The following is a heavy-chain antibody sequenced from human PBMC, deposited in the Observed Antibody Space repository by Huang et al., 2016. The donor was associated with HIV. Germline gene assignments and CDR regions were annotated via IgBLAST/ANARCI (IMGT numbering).Heavy chain of an antibody. CDR1: GFSFSSYG. V-gene: IGHV3-30*18. D-gene: IGHD3-3*01. CDR3: AKDKYLMSTILAYYFDC. J-gene: IGHJ4*02. Sequence: QVQLVESGGGVVQPGRSLRLSCTVPGFSFSSYGMHWVRQAPGKGLEWVAVVSFDGSTKYSADSVKGRFTISRDNSKNTLYLQMNSLTVEDTAVYYCAKDKYLMSTILAYYFDCWGQGTLVTVSS. CDR2: VSFDGSTK.